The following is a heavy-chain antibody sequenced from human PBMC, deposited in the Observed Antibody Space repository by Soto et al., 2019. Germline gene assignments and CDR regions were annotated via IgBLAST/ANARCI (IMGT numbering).Heavy chain of an antibody. CDR3: AREVVVVAAHCHCHYYYGMDV. Sequence: SLRLSCAASGFTFSSYAMSWVRQAPGKGLEWVSAISGSGGSTYYADSVKGRFTISRDNSKNTLYLQMNSLRAEDTAVYYCAREVVVVAAHCHCHYYYGMDVWGQGTTVTVSS. J-gene: IGHJ6*02. CDR2: ISGSGGST. V-gene: IGHV3-23*01. CDR1: GFTFSSYA. D-gene: IGHD2-15*01.